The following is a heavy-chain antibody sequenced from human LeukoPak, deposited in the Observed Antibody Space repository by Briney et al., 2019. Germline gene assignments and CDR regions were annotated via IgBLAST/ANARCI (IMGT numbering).Heavy chain of an antibody. CDR3: AREDGYCSGGNCYSYFDS. Sequence: PGGSLRLSCAASGFTFSDYYMSWIRQAPGKGLEWVSYISSSSSYTNYADSVKGRFTITRDNTRNSLFLQMYSLRAEDTAVYFCAREDGYCSGGNCYSYFDSWGQGTLVTVSS. J-gene: IGHJ4*02. CDR1: GFTFSDYY. V-gene: IGHV3-11*06. D-gene: IGHD2-15*01. CDR2: ISSSSSYT.